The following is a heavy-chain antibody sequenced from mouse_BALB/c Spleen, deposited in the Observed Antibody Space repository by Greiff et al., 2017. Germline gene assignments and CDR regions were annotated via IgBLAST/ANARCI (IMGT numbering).Heavy chain of an antibody. V-gene: IGHV5-6-3*01. CDR2: INSNGGST. D-gene: IGHD1-2*01. Sequence: DVQLVESGGGLVQPGGSLKLSCAASGFTFSSYGMSWVRQTPDKRLELVATINSNGGSTYYPDSVKGRFTISRDNAKNTLYLQMSSLKSEDTAMYYCARSLLLRPYWYFDVWGAGTTVTVSS. J-gene: IGHJ1*01. CDR3: ARSLLLRPYWYFDV. CDR1: GFTFSSYG.